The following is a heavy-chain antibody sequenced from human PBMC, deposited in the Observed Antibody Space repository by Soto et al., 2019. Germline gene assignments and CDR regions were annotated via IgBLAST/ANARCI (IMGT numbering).Heavy chain of an antibody. D-gene: IGHD3-9*01. CDR3: AGARKWVDWLTPHYSYGMDV. CDR1: GGSFSGYY. Sequence: SETLSLTCAVYGGSFSGYYWSWIRQPPGKGLEWIGEINHSGSTNYNPSLKSRVTISVDTSKNQFSLKLSSVTAADTAVYYCAGARKWVDWLTPHYSYGMDVSGQWTTVTVS. J-gene: IGHJ6*02. CDR2: INHSGST. V-gene: IGHV4-34*01.